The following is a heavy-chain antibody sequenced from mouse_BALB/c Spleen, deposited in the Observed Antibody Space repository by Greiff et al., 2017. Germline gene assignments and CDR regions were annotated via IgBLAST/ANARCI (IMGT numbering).Heavy chain of an antibody. CDR3: TRYGLTATFDY. D-gene: IGHD1-2*01. V-gene: IGHV1-69*02. Sequence: QVQLQQPGAELVRPGASVKLSCKASGYTFTSYWINWVKQRPGQGLEWIGNIYPSDSYTNYNQKFKDKATLTVDKSSSTAYMQLSSPTSEDSAVYYCTRYGLTATFDYWGQGTTLTVSS. CDR1: GYTFTSYW. J-gene: IGHJ2*01. CDR2: IYPSDSYT.